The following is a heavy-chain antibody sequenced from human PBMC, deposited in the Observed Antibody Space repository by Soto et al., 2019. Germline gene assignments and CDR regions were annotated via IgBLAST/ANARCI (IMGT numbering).Heavy chain of an antibody. CDR3: ARDVEVRYFDWLIRYGMDV. J-gene: IGHJ6*02. D-gene: IGHD3-9*01. Sequence: HPGGSLRLSCAASGFTFSSYSMNWVRQAPGKGLEWVSYISSSSSTIYYADSVKGRFTISRDNAKNSLYLQMNSLRDEDTAVYYCARDVEVRYFDWLIRYGMDVWGQGTTVTVSS. CDR1: GFTFSSYS. CDR2: ISSSSSTI. V-gene: IGHV3-48*02.